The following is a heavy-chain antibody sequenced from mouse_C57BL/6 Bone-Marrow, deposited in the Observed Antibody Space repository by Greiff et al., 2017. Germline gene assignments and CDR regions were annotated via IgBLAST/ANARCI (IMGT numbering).Heavy chain of an antibody. CDR3: VRLCYGNPGYFDV. V-gene: IGHV10-1*01. CDR1: GFSFNTYA. J-gene: IGHJ1*03. CDR2: IRSKSNNYAT. D-gene: IGHD2-1*01. Sequence: EVQGVESGGGLVQPKGSLKLSCAASGFSFNTYAMNWVRQAPGKGLEWVARIRSKSNNYATYYADSVKDRFTISRDASESMLYLQMNNLKTEDTAMYYCVRLCYGNPGYFDVWGTGTTVTVSS.